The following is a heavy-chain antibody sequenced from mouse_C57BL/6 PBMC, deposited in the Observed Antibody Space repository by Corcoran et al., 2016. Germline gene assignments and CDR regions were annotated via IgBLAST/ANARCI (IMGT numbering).Heavy chain of an antibody. D-gene: IGHD1-1*01. V-gene: IGHV1-26*01. CDR1: GYTFTDYY. J-gene: IGHJ3*01. CDR2: INPNNGGT. Sequence: EVQLQQSGPELVKPGASVKISCKASGYTFTDYYMNWVKQSHGKSLEWIGDINPNNGGTSYNQKFKGKATLTVDKSSSTAYMELRSLTSEDSAVYYCARGDKILLRWAYWGQGTLVTVSA. CDR3: ARGDKILLRWAY.